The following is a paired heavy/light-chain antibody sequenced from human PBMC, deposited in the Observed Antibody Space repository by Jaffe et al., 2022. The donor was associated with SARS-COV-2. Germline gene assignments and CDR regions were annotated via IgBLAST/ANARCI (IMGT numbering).Light chain of an antibody. Sequence: EIVLTQSPATLSLSPGERATLSCRASQSVSSSLAWYQQKSGQAPRLLIYDTSNRATGIPARFSGSGSGTDFTLTISSLEPEDSAVYYCQQRNNWPTFGQGTKLEIK. CDR3: QQRNNWPT. J-gene: IGKJ2*01. V-gene: IGKV3-11*01. CDR1: QSVSSS. CDR2: DTS.
Heavy chain of an antibody. Sequence: QEQLVQSGAEVKKPGSSVKVSCMASGGSFGSYAINWVRQAPGQGLEWMGGIIPMLGTINYAQKFQGRVSITADESTGTAYMELTSLRSEDTAVYYCAREGVVEVETWLDPWGQGTLVTVSS. J-gene: IGHJ5*02. CDR3: AREGVVEVETWLDP. D-gene: IGHD2-15*01. CDR2: IIPMLGTI. CDR1: GGSFGSYA. V-gene: IGHV1-69*01.